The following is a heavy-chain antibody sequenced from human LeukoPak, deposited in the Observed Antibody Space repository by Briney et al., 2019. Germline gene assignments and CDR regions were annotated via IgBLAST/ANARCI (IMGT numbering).Heavy chain of an antibody. J-gene: IGHJ4*02. Sequence: SETLSLTCTVSGGSINSYYWSWIRQPPGKGLEWIGYIYYSGSTNYNPSLKSRVTISVDTSKIHFSLKLSSVTAADTAVYYCARGGYGSGEYFFDDWGQGTLVTVSS. D-gene: IGHD3-10*01. CDR2: IYYSGST. CDR1: GGSINSYY. CDR3: ARGGYGSGEYFFDD. V-gene: IGHV4-59*01.